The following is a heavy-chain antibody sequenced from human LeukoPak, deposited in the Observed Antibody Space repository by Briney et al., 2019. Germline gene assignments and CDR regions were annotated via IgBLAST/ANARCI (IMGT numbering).Heavy chain of an antibody. J-gene: IGHJ4*02. D-gene: IGHD3-3*01. CDR2: INSDGSST. CDR1: GFTFSSYW. V-gene: IGHV3-74*01. CDR3: ARGRITIFGVVTEIFDY. Sequence: PGGSLRLSCAASGFTFSSYWMHWVRQAPGKGLVWVSRINSDGSSTSYADSVKGRFTISRDNAKNTLYLQMNSLRAEDTAAYYCARGRITIFGVVTEIFDYWGQGTLVTVSS.